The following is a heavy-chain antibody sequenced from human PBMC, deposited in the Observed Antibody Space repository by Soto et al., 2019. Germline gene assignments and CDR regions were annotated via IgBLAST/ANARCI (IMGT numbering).Heavy chain of an antibody. CDR1: GFTFSSFG. V-gene: IGHV3-30*03. D-gene: IGHD3-10*02. CDR3: VRDRDLYRDMFHADL. J-gene: IGHJ4*01. Sequence: GGSLRLSCAGSGFTFSSFGMDWVRQAPGKGLEWVAAISYDGTKKDHADSVKGRFTISADIAENSVILQMNSLRDEDSAVYFCVRDRDLYRDMFHADLWGQGTLVTVSS. CDR2: ISYDGTKK.